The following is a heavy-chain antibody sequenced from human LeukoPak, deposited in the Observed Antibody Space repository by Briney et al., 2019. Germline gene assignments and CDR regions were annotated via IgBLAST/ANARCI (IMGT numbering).Heavy chain of an antibody. Sequence: KPGESLKISCKGSGYSFTSYWIGWVRQMPGKGLEWTGIIYPGDSDTRYSPSFQGQVTISADKSISTAYLQWSSLKASDTAMYYCARQGTDYYDSSGYYPLDYWGQGTLVTVSS. CDR2: IYPGDSDT. CDR3: ARQGTDYYDSSGYYPLDY. D-gene: IGHD3-22*01. V-gene: IGHV5-51*01. CDR1: GYSFTSYW. J-gene: IGHJ4*02.